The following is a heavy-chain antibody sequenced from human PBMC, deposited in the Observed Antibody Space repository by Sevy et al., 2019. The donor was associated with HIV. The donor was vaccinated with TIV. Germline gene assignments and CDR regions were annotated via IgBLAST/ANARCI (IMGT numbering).Heavy chain of an antibody. J-gene: IGHJ5*02. Sequence: GGSLRLSCAASGFTFSTYAMSWVRQAPGKGLEWVSGISGSGISIYYAGSVKGRFTISRDNSKNTLILQMNSLRAEDTAIYYCANELPGYQYDSSGNLDTWGQGRLVTVSS. V-gene: IGHV3-23*01. CDR3: ANELPGYQYDSSGNLDT. D-gene: IGHD6-19*01. CDR2: ISGSGISI. CDR1: GFTFSTYA.